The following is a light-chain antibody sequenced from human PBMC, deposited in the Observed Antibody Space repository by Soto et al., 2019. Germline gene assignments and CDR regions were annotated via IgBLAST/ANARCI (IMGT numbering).Light chain of an antibody. CDR1: SSDVGSYNR. Sequence: QSALTQPPSVSGSPGQSVTLSCTGTSSDVGSYNRVSWFQQPPGTAPKLLIYEVSNRPSGVPDRFSGSKSGNTASLTISGLQAEDEADYYCSSYTSSSTDVFGTGTKLTVL. CDR3: SSYTSSSTDV. CDR2: EVS. V-gene: IGLV2-18*02. J-gene: IGLJ1*01.